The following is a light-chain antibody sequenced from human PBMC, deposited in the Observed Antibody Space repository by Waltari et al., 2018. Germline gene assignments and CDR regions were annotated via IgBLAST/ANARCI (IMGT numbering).Light chain of an antibody. V-gene: IGKV4-1*01. J-gene: IGKJ1*01. CDR3: QQYYSTPRA. Sequence: DIVMTQSQDSLAVSRGERAAINCKSSQSVLYSSNSKNYLAWYQQKPGQPPKLLIYWASTRESGVPDRFSGSGSGTDFTLTITSLQAEDVAVYYCQQYYSTPRAFGQGTKVEIK. CDR2: WAS. CDR1: QSVLYSSNSKNY.